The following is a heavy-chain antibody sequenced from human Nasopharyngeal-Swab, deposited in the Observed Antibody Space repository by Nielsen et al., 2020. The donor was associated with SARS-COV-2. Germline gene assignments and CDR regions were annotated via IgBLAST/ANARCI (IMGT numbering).Heavy chain of an antibody. V-gene: IGHV4-38-2*02. CDR3: ARVPITVIIGDAFDI. CDR2: IYHSGST. Sequence: SETLSLTCTVSGYSFSSGYYWGWIRQPPGKGLEWIGSIYHSGSTYYNPSLKSRVTISVDTSKNQFSLKLSSVTAADTAVYYCARVPITVIIGDAFDIWGQGTMVTGSS. D-gene: IGHD3-22*01. CDR1: GYSFSSGYY. J-gene: IGHJ3*02.